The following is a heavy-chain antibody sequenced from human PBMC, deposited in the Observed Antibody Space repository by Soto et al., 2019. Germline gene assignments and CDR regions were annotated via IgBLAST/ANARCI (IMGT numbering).Heavy chain of an antibody. CDR3: ASTRLVATSVWY. Sequence: QLQLQESGPGLVQPSETLSLTCSVSGDSISSSSYHWGWIRQPPGKGLEWIGTISYSGNTYYKSSLKSRVTISVDTSKNQFSLKLSSVTAADTAVYYCASTRLVATSVWYWGQGTLVTVSS. CDR2: ISYSGNT. V-gene: IGHV4-39*01. J-gene: IGHJ4*02. CDR1: GDSISSSSYH. D-gene: IGHD5-12*01.